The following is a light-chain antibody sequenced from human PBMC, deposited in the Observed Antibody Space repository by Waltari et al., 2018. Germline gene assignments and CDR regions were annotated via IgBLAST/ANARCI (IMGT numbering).Light chain of an antibody. CDR3: QQYNSNSKT. V-gene: IGKV1-5*03. CDR1: QSISNW. J-gene: IGKJ1*01. CDR2: KAS. Sequence: DVQMTQFPSTLSASVGNRVTITCRASQSISNWLARYQQKAGKAPKLLIYKASNLESGVPSRFSGSGSGREFTLTISSLQPEDFATYYCQQYNSNSKTFGQGTKVEIE.